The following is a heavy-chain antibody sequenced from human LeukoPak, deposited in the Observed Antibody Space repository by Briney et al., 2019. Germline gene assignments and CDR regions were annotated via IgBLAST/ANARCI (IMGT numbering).Heavy chain of an antibody. CDR3: AKDVVKAVAGPVYFDY. CDR1: GFTFSSYA. Sequence: GGSLRLSCAASGFTFSSYAMSWVRQAPGKGLEWVSGISSSGGITYYADSVKGRFTISRDNSKNTLYLQMNSLRAEDTAVYYCAKDVVKAVAGPVYFDYWGQGTLVTVSS. D-gene: IGHD6-19*01. V-gene: IGHV3-23*01. J-gene: IGHJ4*02. CDR2: ISSSGGIT.